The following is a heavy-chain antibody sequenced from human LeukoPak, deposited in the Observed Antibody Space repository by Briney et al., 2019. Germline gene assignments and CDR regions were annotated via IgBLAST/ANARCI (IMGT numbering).Heavy chain of an antibody. CDR3: ARERFKITL. J-gene: IGHJ4*02. V-gene: IGHV4-61*02. D-gene: IGHD3-16*01. Sequence: SQTLSLTCTVSGGSISSGSYFWSWIRQPAGKGLEWIGRIYTSGTTNYNPSLKSRVTISVDTSKNQFSLKLSSVTAADTAVYYCARERFKITLWGQGTLVTVSS. CDR2: IYTSGTT. CDR1: GGSISSGSYF.